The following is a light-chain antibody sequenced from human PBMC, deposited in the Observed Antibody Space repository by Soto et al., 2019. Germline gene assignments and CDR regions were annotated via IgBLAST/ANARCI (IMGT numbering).Light chain of an antibody. CDR1: RSVSSN. Sequence: EIVMTQSPATLSVSPGERATLSCRASRSVSSNLAWYQQKPGQAPRLLIYGASTRATGIPARFSGSGSGTEFTLTISSLQSEDFAVYYCQQYNNWPPSFTFGGGTKVEIK. CDR2: GAS. CDR3: QQYNNWPPSFT. V-gene: IGKV3-15*01. J-gene: IGKJ4*01.